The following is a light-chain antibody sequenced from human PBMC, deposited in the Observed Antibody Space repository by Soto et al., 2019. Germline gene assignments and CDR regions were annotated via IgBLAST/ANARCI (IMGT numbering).Light chain of an antibody. CDR2: GNS. CDR3: QSYDSSLSAYVV. Sequence: QSVLTQPPSVSGAPGQRVTIXCTGSSSNIGAGYDVHWYQQLPGTAPKLLIYGNSNRPSGVPDRFSGSKSGTSASLAITGLQAEDEADYYCQSYDSSLSAYVVFGGGTQLTVL. J-gene: IGLJ2*01. CDR1: SSNIGAGYD. V-gene: IGLV1-40*01.